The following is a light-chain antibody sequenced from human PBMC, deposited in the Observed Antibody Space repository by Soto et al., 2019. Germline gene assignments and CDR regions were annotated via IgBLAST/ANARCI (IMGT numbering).Light chain of an antibody. CDR2: DVS. CDR3: CSYAGNSLFV. V-gene: IGLV2-11*01. Sequence: QSALTQPRSVSGSPGQSVTISCTGTSSDVGGYDSVSWYQQHPGKAPKLMIYDVSERPSGVPDRFSGSKSGNTASLTISGLQAEDEADYYCCSYAGNSLFVFGPGTKLTVL. CDR1: SSDVGGYDS. J-gene: IGLJ1*01.